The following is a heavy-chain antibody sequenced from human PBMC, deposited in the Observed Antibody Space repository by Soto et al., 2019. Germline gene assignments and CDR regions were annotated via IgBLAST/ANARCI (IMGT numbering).Heavy chain of an antibody. CDR2: IYYSGST. J-gene: IGHJ4*02. V-gene: IGHV4-59*01. CDR1: GGSISSYY. Sequence: SETLSLTCTVSGGSISSYYWSWIRQPPGKGLEWIGYIYYSGSTNYNPSLKSRVTISVDTSKNQFSLKLSSVTAADTAVYYCARGRRAARPGIDYWGQGALVTVSS. CDR3: ARGRRAARPGIDY. D-gene: IGHD6-6*01.